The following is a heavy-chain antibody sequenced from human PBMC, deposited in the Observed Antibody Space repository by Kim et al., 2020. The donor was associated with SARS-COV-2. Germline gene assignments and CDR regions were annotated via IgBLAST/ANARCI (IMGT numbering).Heavy chain of an antibody. V-gene: IGHV3-48*02. Sequence: DSVKGRFTISRDNYENSLFLQMNSLRDDDTAVYYCARGYCSSSRCYAGPDYWGQGTLVTVST. D-gene: IGHD2-2*01. CDR3: ARGYCSSSRCYAGPDY. J-gene: IGHJ4*02.